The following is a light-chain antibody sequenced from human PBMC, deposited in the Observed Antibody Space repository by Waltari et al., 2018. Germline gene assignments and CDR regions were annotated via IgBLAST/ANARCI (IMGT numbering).Light chain of an antibody. CDR1: QSVSRY. CDR2: PAS. V-gene: IGKV3-20*01. Sequence: EIVLTQSPGTLSLSPGERATLSCRASQSVSRYLAWYQQKPGQAPRLLIYPASTRATGIPDRFSGSGSGTDFSLTISRLEPEDFAVYFCQHHVRLPATFGQGTKVEIK. J-gene: IGKJ1*01. CDR3: QHHVRLPAT.